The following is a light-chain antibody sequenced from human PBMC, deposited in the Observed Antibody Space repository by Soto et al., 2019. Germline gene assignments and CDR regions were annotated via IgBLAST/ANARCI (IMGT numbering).Light chain of an antibody. CDR1: QSVLYSANNMNY. CDR3: QQYYTTPRT. Sequence: DIVMTQSPDSLTVSLGERATTNCKSSQSVLYSANNMNYLAWYQQKPGQPPKLLIYWASTRESGVPDRFSGSGSGTDFTLTTGSLQAEDVAVYYGQQYYTTPRTFGQGTKVEIK. CDR2: WAS. J-gene: IGKJ1*01. V-gene: IGKV4-1*01.